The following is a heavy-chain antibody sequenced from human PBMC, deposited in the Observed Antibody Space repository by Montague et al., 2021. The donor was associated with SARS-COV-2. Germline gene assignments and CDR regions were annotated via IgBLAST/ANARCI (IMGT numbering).Heavy chain of an antibody. CDR3: ARGVKSTIRGIITKRTPLPRGNMDV. J-gene: IGHJ6*02. CDR2: VDTAGDP. D-gene: IGHD3-10*01. V-gene: IGHV3-13*05. Sequence: SLRLSCAASGLTFSSYDFHWVRQGTGKGLEWVSAVDTAGDPYYADSVKGRFTISRENAKNYVYLQLDSLRAGDTAVYYCARGVKSTIRGIITKRTPLPRGNMDVWGQGTEVIVSS. CDR1: GLTFSSYD.